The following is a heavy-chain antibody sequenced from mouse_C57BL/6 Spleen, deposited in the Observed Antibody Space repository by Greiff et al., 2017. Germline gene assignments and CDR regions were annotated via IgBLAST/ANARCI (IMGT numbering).Heavy chain of an antibody. Sequence: VQLPQSGAELVKPGASVKISCKASGYAFRSYWMNWVKQRPGTGLEWIGQIYPGDGDTNYNGKFTGQATLTADKSSSPAYMQLRSLTSADTAVFVSARLDDGYPFDYWGQGTTLTVST. D-gene: IGHD2-3*01. CDR2: IYPGDGDT. J-gene: IGHJ2*01. CDR3: ARLDDGYPFDY. V-gene: IGHV1-80*01. CDR1: GYAFRSYW.